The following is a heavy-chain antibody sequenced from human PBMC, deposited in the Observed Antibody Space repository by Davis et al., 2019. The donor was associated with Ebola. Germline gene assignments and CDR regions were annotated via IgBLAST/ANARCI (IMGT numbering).Heavy chain of an antibody. CDR1: GYSFTSYW. Sequence: PGGSLRLSCKGSGYSFTSYWIGWVRQMPGKGLEWMGIIYPGDSDTRYSPSFQGQVTISADKSISTAYLQWSSLKASDTAMYYCARHRREWLLPYYYYYGMDVWGQGTTVTVSS. J-gene: IGHJ6*02. V-gene: IGHV5-51*01. D-gene: IGHD3-3*01. CDR2: IYPGDSDT. CDR3: ARHRREWLLPYYYYYGMDV.